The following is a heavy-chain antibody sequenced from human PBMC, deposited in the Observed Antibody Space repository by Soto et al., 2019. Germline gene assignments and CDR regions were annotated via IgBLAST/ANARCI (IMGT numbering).Heavy chain of an antibody. D-gene: IGHD6-6*01. J-gene: IGHJ4*02. CDR1: DVSISSSSYY. CDR2: IFYRGST. Sequence: XETLSLTCIVSDVSISSSSYYWGWIRQPPGKGLEWIGSIFYRGSTYYNPSLKSRVSISVDTSKNQFSLNLNSVTAADTAVYYCASPLTRSSTSGSEYWGQAMPVIVS. CDR3: ASPLTRSSTSGSEY. V-gene: IGHV4-39*01.